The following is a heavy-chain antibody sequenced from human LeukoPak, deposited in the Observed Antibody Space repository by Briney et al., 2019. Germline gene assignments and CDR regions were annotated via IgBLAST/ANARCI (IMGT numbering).Heavy chain of an antibody. Sequence: SSETLSLTCDVFGGSFTDYYLTWIRQPPGPGLEWIGEINHSGSTNYNPSLKSRLTISVVTSKNQFSLKLSSVTAADTAVYYCARGEIFGITDSGGQGTLVTVSS. CDR2: INHSGST. CDR1: GGSFTDYY. J-gene: IGHJ4*02. D-gene: IGHD1-14*01. V-gene: IGHV4-34*01. CDR3: ARGEIFGITDS.